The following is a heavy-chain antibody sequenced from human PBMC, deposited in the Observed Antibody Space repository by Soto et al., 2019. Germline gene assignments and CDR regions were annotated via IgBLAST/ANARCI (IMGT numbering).Heavy chain of an antibody. CDR1: GGTFSSYA. CDR3: ARGAYEYYFDY. D-gene: IGHD3-3*01. CDR2: IIPIFGTA. J-gene: IGHJ4*02. V-gene: IGHV1-69*12. Sequence: QVQLVQSGAEVKKPGSSVKVSCKASGGTFSSYAISWVRQAPGQGLEWMGGIIPIFGTANYAQKFQGRVTITAVESTSTAHMELSSLGPEDTAVYYCARGAYEYYFDYWGQGTLVTVSS.